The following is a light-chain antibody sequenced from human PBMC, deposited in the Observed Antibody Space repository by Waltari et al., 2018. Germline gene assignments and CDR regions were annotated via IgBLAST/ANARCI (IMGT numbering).Light chain of an antibody. CDR3: QHRRNWPLT. CDR1: ENIGSY. CDR2: AAS. V-gene: IGKV1-39*01. J-gene: IGKJ4*01. Sequence: DIHMTQSPPSLSASIGDRVTITCRASENIGSYLNWYQQKSGEVPRLLIYAASTLQSGVPPRFSGSRSGTDFTFTISSLEPEDSAVYYCQHRRNWPLTFGGGTKVEIK.